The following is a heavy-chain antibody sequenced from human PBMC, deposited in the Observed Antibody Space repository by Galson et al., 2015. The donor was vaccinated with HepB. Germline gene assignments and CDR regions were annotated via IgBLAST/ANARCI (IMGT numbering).Heavy chain of an antibody. D-gene: IGHD5-12*01. Sequence: CAISGDSVSSASATWHWIRQSPSGGLEWLGKTYYRSKWSTNYAMSVKSRISINADTSKNQFSPQLKSVTPEDTAVYFCARGDIDLAAWGQGAQVTISS. CDR1: GDSVSSASAT. CDR2: TYYRSKWST. J-gene: IGHJ5*02. V-gene: IGHV6-1*01. CDR3: ARGDIDLAA.